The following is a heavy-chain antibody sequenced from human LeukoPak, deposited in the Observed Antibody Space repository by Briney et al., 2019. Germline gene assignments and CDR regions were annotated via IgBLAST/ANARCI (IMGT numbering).Heavy chain of an antibody. CDR3: ARGFDCSRTSCSCMDV. CDR2: ISGSGSDI. V-gene: IGHV3-11*01. CDR1: GFSLSEYY. J-gene: IGHJ6*02. D-gene: IGHD2-2*01. Sequence: GGSLTLSCVASGFSLSEYYLSWIRQAPGEGLDWVAYISGSGSDIYYADAVKGRFTISRDNAANSLHLQMNSLRAEDTAVYYCARGFDCSRTSCSCMDVWGQGTTVTVSS.